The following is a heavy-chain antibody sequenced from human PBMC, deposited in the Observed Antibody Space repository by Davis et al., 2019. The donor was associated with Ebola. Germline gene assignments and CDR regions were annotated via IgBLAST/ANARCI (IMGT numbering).Heavy chain of an antibody. CDR3: ARDFGLAAAGTAFDY. Sequence: GESLKISCVASGFSFSRYDMNWVRQAPGEGLEWVSYISSGSTTLKYADSVKGRFTISRDNAKNSVYLQMNSLRAEDTAVYYCARDFGLAAAGTAFDYWGQGTLVTVSS. CDR2: ISSGSTTL. D-gene: IGHD6-13*01. V-gene: IGHV3-48*01. J-gene: IGHJ4*02. CDR1: GFSFSRYD.